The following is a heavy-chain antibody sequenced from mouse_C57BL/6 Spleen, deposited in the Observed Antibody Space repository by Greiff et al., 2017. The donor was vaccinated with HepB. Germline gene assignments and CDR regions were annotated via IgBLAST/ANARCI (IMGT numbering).Heavy chain of an antibody. CDR1: GYAFSSSW. D-gene: IGHD1-1*01. V-gene: IGHV1-82*01. Sequence: QVQLQQSGPELVKPGASVKISCKASGYAFSSSWMNWVKQRPGKGLEWIGRIYPGDGDTNYNGKFKGQATLTADKSSSTAYMQLSSLTSEDSAVYFCAREGVVASDYFDYWGQGTTLTVSS. J-gene: IGHJ2*01. CDR3: AREGVVASDYFDY. CDR2: IYPGDGDT.